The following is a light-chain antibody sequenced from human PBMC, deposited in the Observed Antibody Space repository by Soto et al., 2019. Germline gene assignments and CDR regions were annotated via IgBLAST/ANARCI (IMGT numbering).Light chain of an antibody. CDR1: NSNLGAGYD. CDR3: QTSDSGLFGLI. V-gene: IGLV1-40*01. J-gene: IGLJ1*01. CDR2: GTS. Sequence: QSVLTQPPSVSGAPGQRVTISCTGNNSNLGAGYDVHWYQQLPGAAPKLLLSGTSHRPSGVPDRFSGSKSGTSASLAITGLQADDEADYYCQTSDSGLFGLIFGTGTKLTVL.